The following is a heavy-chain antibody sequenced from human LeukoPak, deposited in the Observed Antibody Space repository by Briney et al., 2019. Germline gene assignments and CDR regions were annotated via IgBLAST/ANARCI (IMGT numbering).Heavy chain of an antibody. V-gene: IGHV3-23*01. CDR1: GFTFSSYE. D-gene: IGHD2/OR15-2a*01. Sequence: GGSLRLSCAASGFTFSSYEMNWVRQAPGKGLEWVSGISGRDGSTNYADSVKGRFTISRENSKNTLYLQMNSLRAEDTAVYYCAKDSAKKYDDYWGQGTLVTVSS. CDR2: ISGRDGST. J-gene: IGHJ4*02. CDR3: AKDSAKKYDDY.